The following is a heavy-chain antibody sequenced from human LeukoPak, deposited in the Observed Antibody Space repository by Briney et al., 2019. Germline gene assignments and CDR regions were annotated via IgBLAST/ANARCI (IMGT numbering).Heavy chain of an antibody. CDR2: IRGGGET. J-gene: IGHJ4*02. V-gene: IGHV3-23*01. CDR3: AKDRGRYCSGGSCYSFDY. D-gene: IGHD2-15*01. CDR1: GFSFTNYA. Sequence: GGSLRLSCAASGFSFTNYAMSWVRQAPAGGPEWVSSIRGGGETFYADSVKGRFTLSRDDSKNTLYLQMNSLRAEDTAVYYCAKDRGRYCSGGSCYSFDYWAREPWSPSPQ.